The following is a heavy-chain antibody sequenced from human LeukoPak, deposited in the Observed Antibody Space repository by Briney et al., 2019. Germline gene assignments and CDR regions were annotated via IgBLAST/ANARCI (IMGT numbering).Heavy chain of an antibody. D-gene: IGHD1-26*01. CDR2: IYYSGST. Sequence: SETLSLTCTVSGGSISSSSYYWGWIRQPPGKGLEWIGSIYYSGSTYYNLSLKSRVTISVDTSKNQFSLKLSSVTAADTAVYYCATHQGFESYYVFSLPWFDPWGQGTLVTVSS. CDR3: ATHQGFESYYVFSLPWFDP. V-gene: IGHV4-39*01. J-gene: IGHJ5*02. CDR1: GGSISSSSYY.